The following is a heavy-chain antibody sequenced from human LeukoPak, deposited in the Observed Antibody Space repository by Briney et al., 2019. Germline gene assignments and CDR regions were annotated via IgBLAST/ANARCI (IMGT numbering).Heavy chain of an antibody. CDR3: ARGHTVLLWFGELLTLDY. J-gene: IGHJ4*02. CDR2: ISAYNGNT. CDR1: GYTFTSYG. V-gene: IGHV1-18*01. Sequence: ASVKVSCKASGYTFTSYGISWVRQAPGQGLEWMGWISAYNGNTDYAQKLQGRVTMTTDTSTSIAYMELRSLRSDDTAVYYCARGHTVLLWFGELLTLDYWGQGTLVTVSS. D-gene: IGHD3-10*01.